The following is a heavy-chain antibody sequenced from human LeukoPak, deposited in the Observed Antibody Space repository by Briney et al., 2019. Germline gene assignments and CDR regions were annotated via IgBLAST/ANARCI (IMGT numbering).Heavy chain of an antibody. V-gene: IGHV1-2*02. J-gene: IGHJ5*02. Sequence: GASVKVSCKASGYTFTDYYMHWVRQAPGQGLEWMGWISPNSGGTNYAQKFQGRVTMTRDTSIGAAYMELSRLRSDDTAVYYCARDYVGDNWFDPWGQGTLVTVSS. D-gene: IGHD3-16*01. CDR1: GYTFTDYY. CDR2: ISPNSGGT. CDR3: ARDYVGDNWFDP.